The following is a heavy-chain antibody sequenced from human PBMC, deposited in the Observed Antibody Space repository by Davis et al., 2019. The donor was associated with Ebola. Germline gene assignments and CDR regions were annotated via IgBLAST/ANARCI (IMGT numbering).Heavy chain of an antibody. V-gene: IGHV3-21*06. Sequence: GESLKISCAASGFSFTTYTMKWVRQAPGEGLEWVSSIGTRSVYIYYADSVKGRFTISRDNAKNSLYLQMNSLRAEDTAVYYCARAVLGTILWSSWGQGTLVTVSS. D-gene: IGHD2-21*01. J-gene: IGHJ4*02. CDR3: ARAVLGTILWSS. CDR1: GFSFTTYT. CDR2: IGTRSVYI.